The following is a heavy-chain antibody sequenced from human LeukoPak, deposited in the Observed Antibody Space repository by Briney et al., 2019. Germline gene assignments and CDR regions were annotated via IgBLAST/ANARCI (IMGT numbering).Heavy chain of an antibody. J-gene: IGHJ6*04. CDR3: ARDEPAPNYDILTGYYRNYYYGMDV. Sequence: ASVKVSCKASGYTFTGYYMHWVRQAPGQGLEWMGWINPNSGGTNYAQKFQGRVTMTRDTSISTAYMELSRLRSDDTAVYYCARDEPAPNYDILTGYYRNYYYGMDVWGKGTTVTVSS. CDR1: GYTFTGYY. CDR2: INPNSGGT. V-gene: IGHV1-2*02. D-gene: IGHD3-9*01.